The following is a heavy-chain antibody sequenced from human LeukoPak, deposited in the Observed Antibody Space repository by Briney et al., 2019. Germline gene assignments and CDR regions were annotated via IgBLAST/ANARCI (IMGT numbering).Heavy chain of an antibody. Sequence: GGSLRLSCTASGFTFSSYSMNWVRQAPGKGLEWVSSISSSSSYIYYADSVKGRFTISRDNAKNSLYLQMNSLRAEDTAVYYCAREGDYYDSSGPDYWGRGTLVTVSS. V-gene: IGHV3-21*01. CDR1: GFTFSSYS. D-gene: IGHD3-22*01. CDR3: AREGDYYDSSGPDY. J-gene: IGHJ4*02. CDR2: ISSSSSYI.